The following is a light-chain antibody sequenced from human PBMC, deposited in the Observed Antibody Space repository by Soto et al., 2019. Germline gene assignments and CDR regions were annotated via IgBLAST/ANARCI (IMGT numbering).Light chain of an antibody. Sequence: DIPMTQSPSSLSASVGDRVTITCQASQDISNYLNWYQQKPGKAPKLLIYDASNLETGVPSRSSGSASGTDFTFTISSLQPEDLATYYCQQYDNLPSLTFGGGTKVEIK. CDR3: QQYDNLPSLT. V-gene: IGKV1-33*01. J-gene: IGKJ4*01. CDR1: QDISNY. CDR2: DAS.